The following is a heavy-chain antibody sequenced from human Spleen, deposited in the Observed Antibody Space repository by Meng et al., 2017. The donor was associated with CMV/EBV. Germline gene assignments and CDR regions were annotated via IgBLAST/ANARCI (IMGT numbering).Heavy chain of an antibody. V-gene: IGHV1-2*06. CDR2: INPNSGAT. CDR3: ASAVAANFRYFDF. D-gene: IGHD6-19*01. Sequence: KASGNTFSGNYRHWVRQAPGQGLEWRGRINPNSGATNYAEEFQGRVTITRDTSSITVYMELSRLRSDDTAMYFCASAVAANFRYFDFWGQGALVTVSS. CDR1: GNTFSGNY. J-gene: IGHJ4*02.